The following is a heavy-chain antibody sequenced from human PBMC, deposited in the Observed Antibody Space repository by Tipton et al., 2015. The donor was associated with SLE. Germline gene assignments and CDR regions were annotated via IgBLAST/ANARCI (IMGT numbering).Heavy chain of an antibody. Sequence: TLSLTCTVSGGSISSSSYYWGWIRLPPGKGLEWIGSIYYSGSTNYNPSLKSRVTISVDTSKNQFSLKLSSVTAADTAVYYCARHGRIAARDWYFDLWGRGTLVTVSS. V-gene: IGHV4-39*01. D-gene: IGHD6-6*01. CDR2: IYYSGST. CDR1: GGSISSSSYY. CDR3: ARHGRIAARDWYFDL. J-gene: IGHJ2*01.